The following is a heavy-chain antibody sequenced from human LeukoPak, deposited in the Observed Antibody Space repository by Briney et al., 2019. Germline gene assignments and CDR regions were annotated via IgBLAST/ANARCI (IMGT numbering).Heavy chain of an antibody. Sequence: GGSLKLSCAASGFTFCGSAIHWVRQSSGKGLEWVGQIDKKDKGYATATAYAASVKGRFTISRDDSINAAYLQMKSLKTEDTALYYCTRDSGTYNWFDPWGQGTLVTVSS. CDR3: TRDSGTYNWFDP. CDR1: GFTFCGSA. J-gene: IGHJ5*02. V-gene: IGHV3-73*01. D-gene: IGHD1-26*01. CDR2: IDKKDKGYATAT.